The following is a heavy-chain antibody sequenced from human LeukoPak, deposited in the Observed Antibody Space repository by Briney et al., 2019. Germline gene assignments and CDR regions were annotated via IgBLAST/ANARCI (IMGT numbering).Heavy chain of an antibody. CDR3: ARDRSTNSYAEYFFDY. Sequence: PGGFLSLSCAASGFTFRSYSMNWVRRAPGKGLEWVSSISTSSSYIYYADSVKGRFTISRDNAKNLLYLQMNSLRAEDTAVYHCARDRSTNSYAEYFFDYWGQGTLVTVSS. CDR1: GFTFRSYS. V-gene: IGHV3-21*01. CDR2: ISTSSSYI. J-gene: IGHJ4*02. D-gene: IGHD3-16*01.